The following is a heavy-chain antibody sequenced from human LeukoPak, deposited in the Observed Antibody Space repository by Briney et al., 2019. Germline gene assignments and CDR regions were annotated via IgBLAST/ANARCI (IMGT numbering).Heavy chain of an antibody. CDR3: AKRRGLELTYYYHMDV. V-gene: IGHV3-7*03. CDR1: GFTLSSYW. D-gene: IGHD1-7*01. J-gene: IGHJ6*03. Sequence: GGSLRLSCAASGFTLSSYWMSWVRQAPGKGLGWVANIKQDGSEKYYVDSVKGRFTISRDNAKNSLYLQMNSLRADDTAVFYCAKRRGLELTYYYHMDVWGKGTTVTVSS. CDR2: IKQDGSEK.